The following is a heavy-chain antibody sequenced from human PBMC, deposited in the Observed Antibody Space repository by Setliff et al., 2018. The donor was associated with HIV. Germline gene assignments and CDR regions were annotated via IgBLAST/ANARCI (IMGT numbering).Heavy chain of an antibody. D-gene: IGHD5-18*01. CDR3: ARLLMPRGFSYGSYYYYGMDV. CDR2: IYPADSDT. J-gene: IGHJ6*02. CDR1: GYNFTSFW. V-gene: IGHV5-51*01. Sequence: GESLKISCKGSGYNFTSFWIAWVRQMPGKGLEWMGIIYPADSDTRYSPSFQGQVTISADKSISTAYLQWSSLKASDTAMYYCARLLMPRGFSYGSYYYYGMDVWGQGTAVTVSS.